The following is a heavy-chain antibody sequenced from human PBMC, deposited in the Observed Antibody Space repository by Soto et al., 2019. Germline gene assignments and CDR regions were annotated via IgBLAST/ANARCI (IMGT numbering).Heavy chain of an antibody. CDR1: GCSISSDDDY. J-gene: IGHJ4*02. Sequence: PSETLSLTCTVSGCSISSDDDYWSWIRQPPGKGLEWMGCISYSGSTFFNPSLRSRLTISVDTSKNQFSLELGSVTAADTAVYYCARETYHYDSSFFLFDYWGQGALVTVSS. CDR3: ARETYHYDSSFFLFDY. D-gene: IGHD3-22*01. CDR2: ISYSGST. V-gene: IGHV4-30-4*01.